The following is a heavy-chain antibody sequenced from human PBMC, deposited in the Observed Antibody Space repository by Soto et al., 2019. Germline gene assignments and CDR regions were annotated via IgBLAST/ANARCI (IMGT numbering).Heavy chain of an antibody. CDR1: GYSFTSYW. Sequence: GESLKISCKGSGYSFTSYWIGWVRQMPGKGLEWMGIIYPGDSDTRYSPSFQGQVTISADKSISTAYLQWSSLKASDTAMYYCARQQDKSILTGYYYYYYGMDVWGQGTTVTVSS. J-gene: IGHJ6*02. CDR2: IYPGDSDT. CDR3: ARQQDKSILTGYYYYYYGMDV. V-gene: IGHV5-51*01. D-gene: IGHD3-9*01.